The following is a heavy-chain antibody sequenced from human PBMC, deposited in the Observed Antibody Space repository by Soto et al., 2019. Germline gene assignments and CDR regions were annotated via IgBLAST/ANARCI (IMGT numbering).Heavy chain of an antibody. CDR2: IYYSGST. Sequence: QLQLQESGPGLVKPSETLSLTCTVSGGSISSSSYYWGWIRQPPGKGLEWIGSIYYSGSTYYNPSLKSRVTISVDASKNQFPLKLSSVTAADTPVSYCARHSYYYGSTYGCWLDPWGQGTLVTVSS. J-gene: IGHJ5*02. V-gene: IGHV4-39*01. CDR3: ARHSYYYGSTYGCWLDP. CDR1: GGSISSSSYY. D-gene: IGHD3-10*01.